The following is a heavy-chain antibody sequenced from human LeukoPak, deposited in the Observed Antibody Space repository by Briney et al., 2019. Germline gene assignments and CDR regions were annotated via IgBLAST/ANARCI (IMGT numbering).Heavy chain of an antibody. CDR1: GGSISSGGYY. Sequence: PSETLSLTCTVSGGSISSGGYYWSWIRQHPGKGLEWIGYIYYSGSTYYNPSLKSRVTISVDTSKNQFSLKLSSVTAADTAVYYCARVPMGILTVTPYYFDYWGQGTLVTVSS. CDR2: IYYSGST. V-gene: IGHV4-31*03. D-gene: IGHD3-9*01. CDR3: ARVPMGILTVTPYYFDY. J-gene: IGHJ4*02.